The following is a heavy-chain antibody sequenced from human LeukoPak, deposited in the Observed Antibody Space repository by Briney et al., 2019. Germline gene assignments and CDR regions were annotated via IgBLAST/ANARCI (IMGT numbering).Heavy chain of an antibody. D-gene: IGHD3-22*01. CDR3: AKDQVWIVVGSFDY. V-gene: IGHV3-23*01. Sequence: GGSLRLSCAASGYTFSSYAMSWVRQAPGKGLEWVSGISGSGGSTYYADSVKGRFTISRDNSKNTLYLQMTSLRAEDTAVYYCAKDQVWIVVGSFDYWGQGTLVTVSS. CDR1: GYTFSSYA. CDR2: ISGSGGST. J-gene: IGHJ4*02.